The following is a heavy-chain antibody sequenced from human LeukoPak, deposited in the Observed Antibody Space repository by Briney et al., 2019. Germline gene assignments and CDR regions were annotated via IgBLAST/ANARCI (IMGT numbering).Heavy chain of an antibody. J-gene: IGHJ4*02. V-gene: IGHV3-11*04. Sequence: GGSLRLSCAASGFTFSDYYMTWIRQAPGKGLEWVSFISSNALTIYYADSVRGRFTISRDNAQRSLYLQMNSLRAEDTAVYYCARFSVAGTVVFDYWGQGTLVTVSS. D-gene: IGHD6-19*01. CDR1: GFTFSDYY. CDR2: ISSNALTI. CDR3: ARFSVAGTVVFDY.